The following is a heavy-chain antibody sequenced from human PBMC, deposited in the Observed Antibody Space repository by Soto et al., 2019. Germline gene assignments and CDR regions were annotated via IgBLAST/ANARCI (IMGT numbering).Heavy chain of an antibody. V-gene: IGHV3-30*03. CDR3: ARDAYYYDSSGYCAY. Sequence: GGSLRLSCAASGFTFSSYGMHWVRQAPGKGLEWVAVISYDGSNKYYADSVKGRFTISRDNSKNTLYLQMNSLRAEDTAVYYCARDAYYYDSSGYCAYWGQGTLVTVSS. J-gene: IGHJ4*02. CDR1: GFTFSSYG. D-gene: IGHD3-22*01. CDR2: ISYDGSNK.